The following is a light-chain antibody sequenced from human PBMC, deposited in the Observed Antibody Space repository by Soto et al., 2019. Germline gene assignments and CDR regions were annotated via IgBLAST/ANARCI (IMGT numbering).Light chain of an antibody. CDR2: DHS. J-gene: IGKJ1*01. CDR3: QQYDSYSSGA. V-gene: IGKV1-5*01. CDR1: QTVNTW. Sequence: DIQMTQSPSTLSASVGDRVTITCRASQTVNTWLSWYQQKPGKAPKVLIVDHSSLNTGVPSIFGGRGSGTEFTLTISNPQPDDFATYYCQQYDSYSSGAFGQGTKVEIK.